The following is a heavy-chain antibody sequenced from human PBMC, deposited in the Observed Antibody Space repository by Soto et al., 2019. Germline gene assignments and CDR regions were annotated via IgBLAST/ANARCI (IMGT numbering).Heavy chain of an antibody. Sequence: GGSLRLSCAASGFTFSSYAIIWVRQAPGKGLEWVSVISGTGGTTYYADSVKGRFTISRDNSKNTLYLQMNSLRAEDTAVYYCAKSSRIAAAWHDYWGQGALVTSPQ. CDR1: GFTFSSYA. CDR2: ISGTGGTT. J-gene: IGHJ4*02. V-gene: IGHV3-23*01. CDR3: AKSSRIAAAWHDY. D-gene: IGHD6-13*01.